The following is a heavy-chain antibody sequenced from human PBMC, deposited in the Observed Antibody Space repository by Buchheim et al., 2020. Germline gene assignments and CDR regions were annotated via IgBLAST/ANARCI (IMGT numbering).Heavy chain of an antibody. CDR3: ARVPKYSSGWFQGDY. CDR1: GFTFSTYD. CDR2: IWYDGSNK. V-gene: IGHV3-33*01. Sequence: QVQLVESGGGVVQPGRSLRLSCAASGFTFSTYDMHWVRQAPGKGLEWVAVIWYDGSNKYYADSVKGRFTISRDNSKNTLYLQMNSLRVEDTAVYYCARVPKYSSGWFQGDYWGQGTL. D-gene: IGHD6-19*01. J-gene: IGHJ4*02.